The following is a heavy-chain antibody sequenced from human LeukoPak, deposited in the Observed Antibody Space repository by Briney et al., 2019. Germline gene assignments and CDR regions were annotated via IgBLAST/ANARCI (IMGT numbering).Heavy chain of an antibody. Sequence: GGSLRLSCEASGFTFSSYWMSWVRQAPGKGLEWVANIKTDGSVKYYVDSVKGRFTISRDNAKNSLYLQMNSLRAEDTAVYYCARDYTGYFPWGQGTLVIVSS. CDR3: ARDYTGYFP. CDR2: IKTDGSVK. CDR1: GFTFSSYW. D-gene: IGHD3-9*01. V-gene: IGHV3-7*03. J-gene: IGHJ5*02.